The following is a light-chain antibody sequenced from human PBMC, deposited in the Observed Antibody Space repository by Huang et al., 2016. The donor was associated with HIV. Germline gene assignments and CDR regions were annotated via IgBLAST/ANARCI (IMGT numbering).Light chain of an antibody. CDR3: QQYNNWHYT. CDR1: QIVSSN. V-gene: IGKV3-15*01. CDR2: GAS. J-gene: IGKJ2*01. Sequence: EIVMTQSPATLSVSPGERATLSCRASQIVSSNLAWYPQKPGQAPRLLIDGASTRATGIPARFSGSGSGTEFTLTISSLQSEDFAVYYCQQYNNWHYTFGQGTKLEIK.